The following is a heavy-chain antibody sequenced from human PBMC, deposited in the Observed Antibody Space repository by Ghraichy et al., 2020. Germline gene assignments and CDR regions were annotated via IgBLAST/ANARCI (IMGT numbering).Heavy chain of an antibody. D-gene: IGHD6-25*01. CDR2: ISASGGDT. CDR3: AQGKPTWAAPFDC. V-gene: IGHV3-23*01. J-gene: IGHJ4*02. Sequence: GGSLRLSCAASGFTFSNYAMSWVRQAPGKGLEWVSTISASGGDTFYAGSVKGQFTISRDNSKNTLFLQMNSLRAEDTAIYYCAQGKPTWAAPFDCWGQGTLVTVSS. CDR1: GFTFSNYA.